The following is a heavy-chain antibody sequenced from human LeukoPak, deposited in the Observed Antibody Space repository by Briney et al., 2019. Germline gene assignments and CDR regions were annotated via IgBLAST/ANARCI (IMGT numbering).Heavy chain of an antibody. V-gene: IGHV3-7*04. CDR3: ARDLSASGAFDI. D-gene: IGHD2-2*01. Sequence: LAGGSLRLSCAASGFTFSKYWMHWVRHAPGAGVEWVASIKQDGGAQYHGDSVKGSLTLSRDNAKNSLFLQMNSLRAEDTAVYHCARDLSASGAFDICGRGTVVTVSS. CDR2: IKQDGGAQ. CDR1: GFTFSKYW. J-gene: IGHJ3*02.